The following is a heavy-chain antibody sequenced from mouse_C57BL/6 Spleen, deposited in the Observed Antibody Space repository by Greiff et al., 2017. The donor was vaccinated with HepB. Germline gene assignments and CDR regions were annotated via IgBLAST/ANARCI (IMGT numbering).Heavy chain of an antibody. V-gene: IGHV1-69*01. CDR2: IDPSDSYT. CDR1: GYTFTSYW. D-gene: IGHD1-1*01. J-gene: IGHJ2*01. CDR3: ARDSYYCSSYVLYFDY. Sequence: QVQLQQPGAELVMPGASVKLSCKASGYTFTSYWMHWVKQRPGQGLEWIGEIDPSDSYTNYNQKFKGKSTLTVDKSSSTAYMQLSSLTSEDSAVYYCARDSYYCSSYVLYFDYWGQGTTLTVSS.